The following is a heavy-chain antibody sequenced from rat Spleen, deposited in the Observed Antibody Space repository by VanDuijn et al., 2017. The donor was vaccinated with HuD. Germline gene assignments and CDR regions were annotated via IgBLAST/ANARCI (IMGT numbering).Heavy chain of an antibody. CDR2: ISYDGNNT. Sequence: EVQLVESDGGLVQPGRSLKLSCAASGFTFSDYGVAWVRQAPKKGLEWVATISYDGNNTYYRHSVEGRFTVSRDNAKNTLHLQMDSLRSENTATSTRVRATMDSTEYYHYSDYWDQGVMLTVSS. D-gene: IGHD1-6*01. CDR3: VRATMDSTEYYHYSDY. J-gene: IGHJ2*01. V-gene: IGHV5-29*01. CDR1: GFTFSDYG.